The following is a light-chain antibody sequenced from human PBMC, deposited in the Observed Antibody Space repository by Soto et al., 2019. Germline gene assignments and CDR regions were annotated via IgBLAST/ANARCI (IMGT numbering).Light chain of an antibody. CDR1: QSVSNF. Sequence: EILITQSPSTLSVSPVERATLSCRASQSVSNFLAWYQQEPGQAPRLLIYDASSRSTGRFSGSGSGTDFNLTISRLEPEDFALYYCQQYGSSPPTFGQGTRLEIK. CDR3: QQYGSSPPT. J-gene: IGKJ5*01. V-gene: IGKV3-20*01. CDR2: DAS.